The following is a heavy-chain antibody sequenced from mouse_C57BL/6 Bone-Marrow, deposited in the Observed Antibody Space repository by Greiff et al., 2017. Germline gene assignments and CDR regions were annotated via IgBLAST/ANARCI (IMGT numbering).Heavy chain of an antibody. V-gene: IGHV1-15*01. D-gene: IGHD1-1*01. CDR1: GYTFTDYE. J-gene: IGHJ3*01. CDR2: IDPETGGT. Sequence: QVQLQQSGAELVRPGASVTLSCKASGYTFTDYEMHWVKQTPVHGLEWIGAIDPETGGTAYNQKFKGKAILTAAKSSSTAYRELRSLTSEDSAVYYCTRRRYYGSSPFAYRGQGTLVTVAA. CDR3: TRRRYYGSSPFAY.